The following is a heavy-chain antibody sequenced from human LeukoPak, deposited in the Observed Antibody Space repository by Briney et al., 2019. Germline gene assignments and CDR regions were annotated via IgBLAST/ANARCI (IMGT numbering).Heavy chain of an antibody. CDR2: IYYSGST. CDR1: GGSISGSSYY. Sequence: SETLSLTCTVSGGSISGSSYYWGWIRQPPGKGLEWIGSIYYSGSTYYNPSLKSRVTISVDTSKNQFSLKLNSVSATDTAVYYCARGPFNYYDSSGYPRGYFDYWGQGTLVTVSS. D-gene: IGHD3-22*01. CDR3: ARGPFNYYDSSGYPRGYFDY. J-gene: IGHJ4*02. V-gene: IGHV4-39*02.